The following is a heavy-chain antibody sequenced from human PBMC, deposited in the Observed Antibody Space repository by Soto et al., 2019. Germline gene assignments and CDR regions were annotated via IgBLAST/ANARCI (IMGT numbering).Heavy chain of an antibody. V-gene: IGHV1-69*02. CDR1: GGTFSSYT. Sequence: QVQLVQSGAEVKKPGSSVKVSCKASGGTFSSYTISWVRQAPGQGLEWMGRIIPILGIANYAQKFQGRVTITADKSTSTAYRELSSLRSEDTAVYYCASRVGVATMSYYYYGMDVWGQGTTVTVSS. J-gene: IGHJ6*02. CDR3: ASRVGVATMSYYYYGMDV. D-gene: IGHD5-12*01. CDR2: IIPILGIA.